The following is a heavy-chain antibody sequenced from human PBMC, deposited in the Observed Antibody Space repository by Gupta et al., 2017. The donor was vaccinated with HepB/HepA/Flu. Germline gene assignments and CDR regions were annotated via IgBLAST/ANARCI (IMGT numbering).Heavy chain of an antibody. CDR2: IWYDGSNK. CDR1: GCTFSSYV. J-gene: IGHJ3*02. CDR3: ARVELVPTIGAFDI. D-gene: IGHD1-26*01. Sequence: QVQLGESGGGVAQPGRSLRISCAASGCTFSSYVMHWVRQAPGKGLGWVAVIWYDGSNKYYADSVKGRFTISRDNSKNTLYLQMNSLRAEDTAVYYCARVELVPTIGAFDIWGQGTMVTVSS. V-gene: IGHV3-33*01.